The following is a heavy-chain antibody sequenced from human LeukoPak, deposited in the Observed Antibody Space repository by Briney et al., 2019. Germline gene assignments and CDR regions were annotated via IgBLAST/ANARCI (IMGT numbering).Heavy chain of an antibody. J-gene: IGHJ5*02. CDR1: GFTFSNAY. D-gene: IGHD3-10*01. CDR2: IKSNPDGGTT. CDR3: THEIEGSPDP. Sequence: GGSLRLSCAASGFTFSNAYMIWVRQAPGKGLQWVGRIKSNPDGGTTDFASPVKGRFTISRDDSQNTLYLQMNSLKIEDTALYYCTHEIEGSPDPWGEGTLVTVSA. V-gene: IGHV3-15*01.